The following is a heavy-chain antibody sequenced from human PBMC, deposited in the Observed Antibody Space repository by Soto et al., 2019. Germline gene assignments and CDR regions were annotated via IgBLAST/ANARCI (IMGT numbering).Heavy chain of an antibody. V-gene: IGHV1-46*01. D-gene: IGHD3-10*01. Sequence: ASVKVSCKASGYTFTSYYMHWVRQAPGQGLEWMGIINPSGGSTSYAQKFQGRVTMTRDTSTSTVYMELSSLRSEDTAVYYCAREDIMVRVKGVPLKVKGAGYFDYWGQGTLVTVSS. CDR3: AREDIMVRVKGVPLKVKGAGYFDY. CDR1: GYTFTSYY. J-gene: IGHJ4*02. CDR2: INPSGGST.